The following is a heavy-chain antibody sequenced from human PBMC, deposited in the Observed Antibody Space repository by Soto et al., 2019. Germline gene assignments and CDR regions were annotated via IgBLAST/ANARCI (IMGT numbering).Heavy chain of an antibody. CDR3: ARPSSGWYESVDY. J-gene: IGHJ4*02. V-gene: IGHV5-51*01. D-gene: IGHD6-19*01. CDR2: IYPGDSNV. CDR1: GYFFTNYW. Sequence: LGESLKLSCKSAGYFFTNYWIGWVRPLSGKGLEWMGIIYPGDSNVRYSPSFQGQVTISADKSITTAFLQWSSLKASDTAMYYCARPSSGWYESVDYWGQGTLVTVSS.